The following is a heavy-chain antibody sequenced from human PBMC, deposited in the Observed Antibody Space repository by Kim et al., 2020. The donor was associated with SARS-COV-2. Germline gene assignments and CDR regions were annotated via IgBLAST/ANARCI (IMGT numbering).Heavy chain of an antibody. CDR3: ARDYYDSSGYSGYYYGMDV. CDR2: ITSSSSCT. V-gene: IGHV3-11*06. Sequence: GGSLRLSCAASGFTFSDYSMSWIRQAPGKGLEWVSYITSSSSCTNYADSLKGRFTISRDNAKNSLYLQMNSLRAEDTAVYYCARDYYDSSGYSGYYYGMDVWGQGTPVTVSS. J-gene: IGHJ6*02. D-gene: IGHD3-22*01. CDR1: GFTFSDYS.